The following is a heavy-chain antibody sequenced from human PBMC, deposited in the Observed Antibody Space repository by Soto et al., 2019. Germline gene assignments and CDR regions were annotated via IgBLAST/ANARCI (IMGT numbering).Heavy chain of an antibody. CDR3: ARRRKYQLVNTKFNWFDP. CDR1: GGSFSGYY. J-gene: IGHJ5*02. D-gene: IGHD2-2*01. V-gene: IGHV4-34*01. CDR2: VNDSGGT. Sequence: QVQLQQWGAGLLKPSETLSLTCAVYGGSFSGYYWNWIRQPPGKGLEWIGEVNDSGGTNYKPSLKSRVTISIDKSKNQFSLKLSSVTAADTAVYYCARRRKYQLVNTKFNWFDPWGQGTLVTVSS.